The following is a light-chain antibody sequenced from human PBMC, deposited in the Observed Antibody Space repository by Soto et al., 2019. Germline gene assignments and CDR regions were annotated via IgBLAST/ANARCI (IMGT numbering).Light chain of an antibody. V-gene: IGKV4-1*01. CDR3: QQYNNWPPMYT. J-gene: IGKJ2*01. Sequence: DIVMTQSPDSLAVSLGERATINCKSSQSVLYSSNNKNYLAWYQQKPGQPPKLLIYWASTRESGVPDRFSGSGSGTEFTLTISSLQSEDFAVYYCQQYNNWPPMYTFGQGTKVDIK. CDR1: QSVLYSSNNKNY. CDR2: WAS.